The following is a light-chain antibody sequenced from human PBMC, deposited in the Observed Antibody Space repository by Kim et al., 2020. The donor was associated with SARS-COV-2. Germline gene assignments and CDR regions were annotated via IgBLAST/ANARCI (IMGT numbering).Light chain of an antibody. J-gene: IGKJ4*01. Sequence: LSLSPGERGNLSCRVKQRFNSNYLALYQKKAGQAPRLLIYGASNRATGIPDRFSGNGSGKDFTLTISRLEPEDFAVYYCQQFGRAFGGGTKVDIK. CDR2: GAS. CDR3: QQFGRA. V-gene: IGKV3-20*01. CDR1: QRFNSNY.